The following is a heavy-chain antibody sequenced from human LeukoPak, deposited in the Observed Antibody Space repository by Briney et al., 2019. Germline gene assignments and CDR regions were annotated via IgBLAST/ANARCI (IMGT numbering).Heavy chain of an antibody. D-gene: IGHD3-10*01. CDR2: IYPRDTDT. V-gene: IGHV5-51*01. CDR3: ARHLGVVRGVVRYFDY. Sequence: GESLKISCKGSGYSFTSYWIGWVRQMPGKGLEWLGIIYPRDTDTRYNPSFQDQVTISVDKSIRTAYLQWSSLKASDTAMHYCARHLGVVRGVVRYFDYWGQGTLVTVSS. CDR1: GYSFTSYW. J-gene: IGHJ4*02.